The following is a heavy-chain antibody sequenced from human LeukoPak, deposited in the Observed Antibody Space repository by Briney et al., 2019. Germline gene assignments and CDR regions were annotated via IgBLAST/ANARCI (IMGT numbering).Heavy chain of an antibody. J-gene: IGHJ4*02. D-gene: IGHD3-10*01. CDR2: LYYSGST. Sequence: PSETLSLTCTVSGGSISSNSYYWGWIRQPPGKGLEWIGSLYYSGSTYYNPSLKSRVTISVDTSENQFSLKLSSVTGADTAVYYCARVGGPSGTRGYFDYWGQGTLVTVSS. V-gene: IGHV4-39*01. CDR1: GGSISSNSYY. CDR3: ARVGGPSGTRGYFDY.